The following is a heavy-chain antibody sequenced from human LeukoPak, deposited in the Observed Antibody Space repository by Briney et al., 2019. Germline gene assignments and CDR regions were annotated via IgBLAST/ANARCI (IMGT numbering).Heavy chain of an antibody. J-gene: IGHJ5*02. D-gene: IGHD3-10*01. Sequence: GGSLRLSCAASGFTFSGSAMRWVRQASGKGLEWVGRIRSKANSYATAYAASVKGRFTISRDDSKNTAYLQMNSLKTEDTAVYYCTSPSGRGVQNWFDPWGQGTLVTVSP. CDR3: TSPSGRGVQNWFDP. V-gene: IGHV3-73*01. CDR2: IRSKANSYAT. CDR1: GFTFSGSA.